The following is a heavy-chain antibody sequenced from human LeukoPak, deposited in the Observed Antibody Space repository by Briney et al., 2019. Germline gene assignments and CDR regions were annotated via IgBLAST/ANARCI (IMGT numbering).Heavy chain of an antibody. CDR3: ARRVYYDSSGSDP. D-gene: IGHD3-22*01. Sequence: SETLSLTCAVYGGSFSGYYWSWIRQPPGKGLEWIGSIYYSGSTYYNPSLKSRVTISVDTSKNQFSLKLSSVTAADTAVYYCARRVYYDSSGSDPWGQGTLVTVSS. J-gene: IGHJ5*02. CDR2: IYYSGST. CDR1: GGSFSGYY. V-gene: IGHV4-34*01.